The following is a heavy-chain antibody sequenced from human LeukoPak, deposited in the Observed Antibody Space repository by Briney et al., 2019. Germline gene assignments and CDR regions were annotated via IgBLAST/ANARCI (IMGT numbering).Heavy chain of an antibody. CDR1: GGSFSGYY. D-gene: IGHD2-21*02. V-gene: IGHV4-34*01. J-gene: IGHJ4*02. Sequence: SETLSLTCAVYGGSFSGYYWSWIRQPPGKGLEWIGEINHSGSTNYNPSLKSRVTISVDTSKNQFSLKLSSVTAADTAVYYCARGSVTAIRGGPGGVWGQGTLVTVSS. CDR2: INHSGST. CDR3: ARGSVTAIRGGPGGV.